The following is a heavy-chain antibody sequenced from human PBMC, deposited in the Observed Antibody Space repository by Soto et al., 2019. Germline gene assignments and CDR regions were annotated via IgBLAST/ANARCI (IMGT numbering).Heavy chain of an antibody. J-gene: IGHJ4*02. Sequence: EVQLVESGGGLVKPGGSLRLSCAASGFTFSSCSMNWVRQAPGKGLEWVSSISSNSHYIYYADSVKGRFTISRDNAKNSLYLQMNSLRVEDTAVYYCARDGRAVSRDYWGQGTLVTVSS. CDR2: ISSNSHYI. CDR3: ARDGRAVSRDY. V-gene: IGHV3-21*01. CDR1: GFTFSSCS.